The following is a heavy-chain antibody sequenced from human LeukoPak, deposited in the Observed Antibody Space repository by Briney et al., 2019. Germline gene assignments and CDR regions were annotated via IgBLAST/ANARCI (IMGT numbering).Heavy chain of an antibody. J-gene: IGHJ6*02. CDR2: IDTNTGNP. Sequence: ASVKVSCKASGYTFTSYAMNWVRQAPGQGLEWMGWIDTNTGNPTYAQGFTGRFVFSLDTSVSTAYLQISSLKAEDTAVYYCWSHSVDTAMVYYYYGMDVWGQGTTVTVSS. D-gene: IGHD5-18*01. V-gene: IGHV7-4-1*02. CDR3: WSHSVDTAMVYYYYGMDV. CDR1: GYTFTSYA.